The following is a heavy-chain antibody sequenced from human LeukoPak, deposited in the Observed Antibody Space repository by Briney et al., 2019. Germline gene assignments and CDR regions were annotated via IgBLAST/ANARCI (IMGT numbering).Heavy chain of an antibody. J-gene: IGHJ4*02. CDR3: ARDVSGYGHFDY. D-gene: IGHD5-12*01. Sequence: PSETLSLTCTVSGGSINSGGHYWSWIRQYPGKGLEWIGYIYYSGNTYYNPSLRSRIIMSVGTSRNQFSLRVNSVTAADTAMYYCARDVSGYGHFDYWGQGTLVTASS. CDR2: IYYSGNT. CDR1: GGSINSGGHY. V-gene: IGHV4-31*03.